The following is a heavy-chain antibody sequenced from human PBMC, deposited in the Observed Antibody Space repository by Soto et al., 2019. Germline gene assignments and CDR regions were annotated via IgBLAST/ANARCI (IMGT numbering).Heavy chain of an antibody. J-gene: IGHJ4*02. Sequence: GESLKISCAASGFTFTRYSMNWVRQAPGKGFEWVSSISSTTNYIYYGDSMKGRFTISRDNAKNSLYLEMNSLRAEDTAVYYCARESEDLTSNFDYGGQGTLVTVSS. CDR1: GFTFTRYS. CDR3: ARESEDLTSNFDY. CDR2: ISSTTNYI. V-gene: IGHV3-21*06.